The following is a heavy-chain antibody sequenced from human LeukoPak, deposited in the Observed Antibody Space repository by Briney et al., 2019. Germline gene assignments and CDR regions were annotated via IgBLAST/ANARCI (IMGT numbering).Heavy chain of an antibody. V-gene: IGHV3-30*04. D-gene: IGHD1-7*01. CDR3: ARENSAFDI. J-gene: IGHJ3*02. Sequence: AGGSLRLSCGASGFTFRNYVMNWVRQAPGKGLEAVAGIVQDGSNQYYVDSVKGRFTISRDNSKNTVYPQMNSLRAEDTAMYYCARENSAFDIWGHGTMVTVSS. CDR2: IVQDGSNQ. CDR1: GFTFRNYV.